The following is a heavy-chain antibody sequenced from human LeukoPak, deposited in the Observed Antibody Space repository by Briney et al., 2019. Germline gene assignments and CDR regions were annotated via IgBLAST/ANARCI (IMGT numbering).Heavy chain of an antibody. CDR3: AREVTPFDAFDI. Sequence: SVKVSCKXSGGTFSSDAISWVRQAPGQGLEWMGRIIPIFGTANYSQKFQGRVTITTDESTSTACMELSSLRSEDTAVYYCAREVTPFDAFDIWGQGTMVTVSS. D-gene: IGHD2-21*02. J-gene: IGHJ3*02. V-gene: IGHV1-69*05. CDR2: IIPIFGTA. CDR1: GGTFSSDA.